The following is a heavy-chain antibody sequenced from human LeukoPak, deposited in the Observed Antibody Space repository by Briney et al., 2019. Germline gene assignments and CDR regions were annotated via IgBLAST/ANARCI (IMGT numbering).Heavy chain of an antibody. CDR1: GYTFTSYG. V-gene: IGHV1-18*01. D-gene: IGHD3-22*01. CDR2: ISAYNGNT. CDR3: ARFYRYYYDSSGTNYFDY. Sequence: VSVKVSCKASGYTFTSYGISWVRQAPGQGLEWMGWISAYNGNTNYAQKLQDRVTMTTDTSTSTAYMELRSLRSDDTAVYYCARFYRYYYDSSGTNYFDYWGQGTLVTVSS. J-gene: IGHJ4*02.